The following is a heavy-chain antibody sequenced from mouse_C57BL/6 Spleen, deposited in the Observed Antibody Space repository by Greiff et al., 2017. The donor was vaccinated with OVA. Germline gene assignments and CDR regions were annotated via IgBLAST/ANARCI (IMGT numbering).Heavy chain of an antibody. CDR1: GFNIKDYY. D-gene: IGHD1-1*01. Sequence: VQLQHSGAELVRPGASVKLSCTASGFNIKDYYMHWVKQRPEQGLEWIGRIDPEDGDTEYAPKFQGKATMTADTSSNTAYLQLSSLTSEDTAVYYCTLYYYGSSYWYFDVWGTGTTVTVSS. V-gene: IGHV14-1*01. CDR3: TLYYYGSSYWYFDV. J-gene: IGHJ1*03. CDR2: IDPEDGDT.